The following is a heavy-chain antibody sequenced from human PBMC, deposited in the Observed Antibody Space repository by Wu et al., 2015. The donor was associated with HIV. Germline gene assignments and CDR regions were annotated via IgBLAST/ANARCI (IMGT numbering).Heavy chain of an antibody. CDR3: ARTVIAASGSPYYFDN. CDR2: IHPSVGSP. J-gene: IGHJ4*02. Sequence: QIQLVQSRTEMKRPGASVKVSCKASGYTFTSYGISWVRQAPGQGLEWMGIIHPSVGSPMYAQKFQGRVTVTADESTATVYMVLRSLESEDTAIYFCARTVIAASGSPYYFDNWGQGTLVTVSS. CDR1: GYTFTSYG. D-gene: IGHD6-13*01. V-gene: IGHV1-18*01.